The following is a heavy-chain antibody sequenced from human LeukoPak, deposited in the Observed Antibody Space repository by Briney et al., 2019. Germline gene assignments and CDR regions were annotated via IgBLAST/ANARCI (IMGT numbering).Heavy chain of an antibody. CDR1: EYTFTGYY. CDR3: ARVRRRGDYDILTGFDY. J-gene: IGHJ4*02. D-gene: IGHD3-9*01. Sequence: ASVKVSCKASEYTFTGYYMHWVRQAPGQGLERMGWINPNSGGTNYAQKFQGRVTMTRDTSISTAYMELSRLRSDDTAVYYCARVRRRGDYDILTGFDYWGQGILVTVSS. CDR2: INPNSGGT. V-gene: IGHV1-2*02.